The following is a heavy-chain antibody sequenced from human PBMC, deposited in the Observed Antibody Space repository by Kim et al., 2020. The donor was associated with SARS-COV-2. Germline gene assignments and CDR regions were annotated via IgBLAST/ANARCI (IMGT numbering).Heavy chain of an antibody. Sequence: GGSLRLSCVTSGFIFRHYSMNWVRQTPGKGLEWVASISGSGNHIYYEGTLKGRFNISRDNAKNSLFLQMNSLTAEDTSIYYCARDAFISSAGMDYWGQGTLVNVSS. CDR1: GFIFRHYS. D-gene: IGHD3-10*01. V-gene: IGHV3-21*01. J-gene: IGHJ4*02. CDR2: ISGSGNHI. CDR3: ARDAFISSAGMDY.